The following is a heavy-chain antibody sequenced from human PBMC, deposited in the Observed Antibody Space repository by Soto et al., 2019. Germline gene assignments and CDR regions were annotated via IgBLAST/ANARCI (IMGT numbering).Heavy chain of an antibody. CDR3: ARGQGGQWLVPADY. V-gene: IGHV1-46*01. D-gene: IGHD6-19*01. CDR1: GYSFTNYY. CDR2: IDPSGGAT. J-gene: IGHJ4*02. Sequence: QVLLVQSGAEVKKPGASVKISCKASGYSFTNYYVHWVRQAPGQGLEWMGIIDPSGGATSYAQKFQDRIDMITDTSTSTVYMELSSLTSADPAVYYCARGQGGQWLVPADYWGQGTLVAVSS.